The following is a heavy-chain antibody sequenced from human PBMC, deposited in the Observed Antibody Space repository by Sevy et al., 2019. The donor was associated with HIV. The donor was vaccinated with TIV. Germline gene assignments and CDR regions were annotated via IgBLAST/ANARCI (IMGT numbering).Heavy chain of an antibody. CDR1: GFTFSSYA. Sequence: GGSLRLSCAASGFTFSSYAMSWVRQAPGKGLEWVSAISGSGGSTYYAYSVKGRFTISRDNSKNTLYLQMNSLRAEDTAVYYCAKGGVVVVAARYYYYGMDVWGQGTTVTVSS. D-gene: IGHD2-15*01. CDR3: AKGGVVVVAARYYYYGMDV. CDR2: ISGSGGST. V-gene: IGHV3-23*01. J-gene: IGHJ6*02.